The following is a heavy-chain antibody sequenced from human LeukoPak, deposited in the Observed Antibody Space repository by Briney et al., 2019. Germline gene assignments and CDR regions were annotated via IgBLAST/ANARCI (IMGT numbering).Heavy chain of an antibody. CDR3: ARQLGYGMDV. J-gene: IGHJ6*02. Sequence: PSETLSLTCTVSGGSISGYYWSWFRQPPGKEVEWIGYIHYSGTTNYNPSLRSRVTISVDTSKNHFSLKLSSVTAADTAVYYCARQLGYGMDVWGQGTTVTASS. V-gene: IGHV4-59*08. CDR1: GGSISGYY. CDR2: IHYSGTT.